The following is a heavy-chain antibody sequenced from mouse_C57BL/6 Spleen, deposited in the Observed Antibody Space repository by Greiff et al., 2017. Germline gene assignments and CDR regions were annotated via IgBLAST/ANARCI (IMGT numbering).Heavy chain of an antibody. CDR3: ALITTVPYYAMDY. V-gene: IGHV5-17*01. Sequence: EVKLQESGGGLVKPGGSLKLSCAASGFTFSDYGMHWVRQAPEKGLEWVAYISSGSSTIYYADTVKGRFTISRDNAKNPLFLQMTSLRSEDTAMYYCALITTVPYYAMDYWGQGTSVTVSS. J-gene: IGHJ4*01. D-gene: IGHD1-1*01. CDR2: ISSGSSTI. CDR1: GFTFSDYG.